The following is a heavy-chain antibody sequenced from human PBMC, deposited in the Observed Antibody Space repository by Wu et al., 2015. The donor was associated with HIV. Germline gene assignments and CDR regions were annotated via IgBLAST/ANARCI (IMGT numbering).Heavy chain of an antibody. D-gene: IGHD3-22*01. CDR3: ARDRLPGSYYYDSTPRSDAFDI. CDR1: GYTFTSYG. J-gene: IGHJ3*02. CDR2: ISAYNGNT. Sequence: QVQLVQSGAEVKKPGASVKVSCKASGYTFTSYGISWVRQAPGQGLEWMGWISAYNGNTNYAQKLQGRVTMTTDTSTSTAYMELRSLRSDDTAVYYCARDRLPGSYYYDSTPRSDAFDIWGQGDNGTRLF. V-gene: IGHV1-18*01.